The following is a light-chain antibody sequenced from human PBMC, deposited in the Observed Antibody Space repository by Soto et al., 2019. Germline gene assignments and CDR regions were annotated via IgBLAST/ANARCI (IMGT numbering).Light chain of an antibody. V-gene: IGKV3-20*01. Sequence: EIMLTQSQATLSVSPWERATLSCRASQSVSSNLAWYQQKPGQAPRLLIYGASSRATGIPDRFSGSGSGTDFTLTISRLEPEDFAVYYCQQYGSSGTFGQGTKVDIK. CDR1: QSVSSN. J-gene: IGKJ1*01. CDR3: QQYGSSGT. CDR2: GAS.